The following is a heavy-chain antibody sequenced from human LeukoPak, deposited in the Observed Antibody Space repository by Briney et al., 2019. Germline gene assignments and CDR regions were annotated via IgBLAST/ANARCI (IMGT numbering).Heavy chain of an antibody. V-gene: IGHV4-34*01. CDR2: INHSGST. J-gene: IGHJ4*02. Sequence: PSETLSLTCAVYGGSFSGYYWSWIRQPPGNGLEWIGEINHSGSTNYNPSLKSRVTISVDTSKNQFSLKLSSVTAADTAVYYCARILHGSGSYSKTGLDYCGQGTLVTVSS. D-gene: IGHD3-10*01. CDR1: GGSFSGYY. CDR3: ARILHGSGSYSKTGLDY.